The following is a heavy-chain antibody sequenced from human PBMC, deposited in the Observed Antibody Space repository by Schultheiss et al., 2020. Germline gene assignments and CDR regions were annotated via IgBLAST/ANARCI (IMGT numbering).Heavy chain of an antibody. Sequence: GESLKISCAASGFTVSSNYMSWVRQAPGKGLEWVSVIYSGGSTYYADSVKGRFTISRDNSKNTLYLQMNSLRAEDTAVYYCARDRGLMVYECNWFDPWGQGTLVTGYS. CDR1: GFTVSSNY. CDR2: IYSGGST. V-gene: IGHV3-53*01. J-gene: IGHJ5*02. CDR3: ARDRGLMVYECNWFDP. D-gene: IGHD2-8*01.